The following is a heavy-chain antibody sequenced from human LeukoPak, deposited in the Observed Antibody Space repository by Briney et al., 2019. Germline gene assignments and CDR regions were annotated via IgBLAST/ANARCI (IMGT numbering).Heavy chain of an antibody. CDR2: ITSRGSYV. Sequence: GGSLRLSCAASGFSFSDYNMTWVRQAPGKGLEWVSSITSRGSYVYFADSVRGRVTISRDNALNSLYLQMNSVRAEDTAVYYCARDLRIVGSTSYLDLWGQGSLVVVSS. D-gene: IGHD2-2*01. J-gene: IGHJ5*02. V-gene: IGHV3-21*01. CDR3: ARDLRIVGSTSYLDL. CDR1: GFSFSDYN.